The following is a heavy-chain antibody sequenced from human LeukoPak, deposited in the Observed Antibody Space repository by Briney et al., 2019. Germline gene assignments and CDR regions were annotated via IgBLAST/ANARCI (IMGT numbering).Heavy chain of an antibody. V-gene: IGHV3-53*01. Sequence: GGSLRLSCAASGLTVSKNYMSWVRQAPGKGLESVSVIYSGGSTYYADSVRGRFTISRDNSKNTLYLQMNSLRVEDTAVYYCARVGGHWGQGTLVTASS. CDR3: ARVGGH. CDR2: IYSGGST. CDR1: GLTVSKNY. D-gene: IGHD3-10*01. J-gene: IGHJ4*02.